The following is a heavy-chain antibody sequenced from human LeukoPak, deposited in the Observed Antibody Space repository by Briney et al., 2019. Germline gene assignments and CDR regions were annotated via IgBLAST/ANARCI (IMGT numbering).Heavy chain of an antibody. D-gene: IGHD2-21*02. CDR2: INWNGGST. V-gene: IGHV3-20*04. CDR1: GFTFDDYG. CDR3: ARDPAYCGGDCGY. Sequence: GGSRRLSCAASGFTFDDYGMSWVRQAPGKGLEWVSGINWNGGSTGYADSVKGRFTISRDNAKNSLYLQMNSLSTEDTALYYCARDPAYCGGDCGYWGQGTLVTVSS. J-gene: IGHJ4*02.